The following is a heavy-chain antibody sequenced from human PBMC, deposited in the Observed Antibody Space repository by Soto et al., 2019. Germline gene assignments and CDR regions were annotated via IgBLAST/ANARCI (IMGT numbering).Heavy chain of an antibody. CDR3: ARGSEDIVVVPAAIVHPPPDY. CDR2: ISSSSSYI. D-gene: IGHD2-2*01. J-gene: IGHJ4*02. V-gene: IGHV3-21*01. CDR1: GFTFSSYS. Sequence: GGSLRLSCAASGFTFSSYSMNWVRQAPGKGLEWVSSISSSSSYIYYADSVKGRFTISRDNAKNSLYLQMNSLRAEDTAVYYCARGSEDIVVVPAAIVHPPPDYWGQGTLVTVSS.